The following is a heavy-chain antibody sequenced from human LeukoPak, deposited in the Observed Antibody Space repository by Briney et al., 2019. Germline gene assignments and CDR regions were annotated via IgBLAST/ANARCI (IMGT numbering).Heavy chain of an antibody. D-gene: IGHD3-22*01. V-gene: IGHV3-15*01. J-gene: IGHJ4*02. CDR1: GFTFSNAW. CDR3: TTEAYYYDSSGYHLPLLYFDY. Sequence: GGSLRLSCAASGFTFSNAWMGWVRQAPGKGLEWVGRIKSKTDGGTTDYAAPVKGRFTISRDDSKNTLYLQMNSLRTEDTAVYYCTTEAYYYDSSGYHLPLLYFDYWGQGTLVTVSS. CDR2: IKSKTDGGTT.